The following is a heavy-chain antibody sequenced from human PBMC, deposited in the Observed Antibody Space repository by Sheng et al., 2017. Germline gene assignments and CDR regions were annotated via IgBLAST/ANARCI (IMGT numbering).Heavy chain of an antibody. CDR1: GFTFSSYA. J-gene: IGHJ4*02. CDR2: ISGGGGGT. V-gene: IGHV3-23*04. CDR3: ARASGSYYPGRDYFDY. Sequence: EVQLVESGGGLVQPGGSLRLSCAASGFTFSSYAMTWVRQAPGKGLEWVSAISGGGGGTYHADSVKGRFTISRDNSKNTLFLQMNSLRAEDTAVYYCARASGSYYPGRDYFDYWGQGTLVTVSS. D-gene: IGHD1-26*01.